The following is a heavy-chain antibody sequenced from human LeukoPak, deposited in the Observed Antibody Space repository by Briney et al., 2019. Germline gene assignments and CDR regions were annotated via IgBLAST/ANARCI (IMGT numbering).Heavy chain of an antibody. CDR3: ARAPNENYFDF. Sequence: GGSLRLSCAASGFAFSSYWMSWVRQAPGKGLEWVANINEDGSAKDYGGSVKGRFTISRDNARNSLYLQMNSLRAEDTAVYFCARAPNENYFDFWGQGTLVTVSS. CDR2: INEDGSAK. V-gene: IGHV3-7*04. CDR1: GFAFSSYW. J-gene: IGHJ4*02.